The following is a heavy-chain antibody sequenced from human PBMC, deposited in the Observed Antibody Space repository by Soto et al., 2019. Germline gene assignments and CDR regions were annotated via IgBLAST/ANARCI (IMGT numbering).Heavy chain of an antibody. Sequence: QVQLQESGPGLVKPSGTLSLSCGVSGGSISSNNWWSWVRQPPEKGLEWIGEIYHSGTTNYNPSLTREVTVSVDRSNNQFSLRLRSVTAADRAIYYCAGAPYSYYNDGRGRHLDFWGQGTLFIVSS. V-gene: IGHV4-4*02. D-gene: IGHD3-22*01. CDR3: AGAPYSYYNDGRGRHLDF. J-gene: IGHJ4*02. CDR2: IYHSGTT. CDR1: GGSISSNNW.